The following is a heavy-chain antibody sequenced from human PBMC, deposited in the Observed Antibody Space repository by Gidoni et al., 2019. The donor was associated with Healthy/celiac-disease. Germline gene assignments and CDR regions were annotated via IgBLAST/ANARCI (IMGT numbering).Heavy chain of an antibody. CDR2: ISGSGGST. CDR3: AKAASRSSGWYHFDY. CDR1: GFTFSSYA. V-gene: IGHV3-23*01. Sequence: EVQLLESGGGLVQPGGSLRLSCSASGFTFSSYAMSWVRQAPGKRLEWVSAISGSGGSTYYADSVKGRFTISRDNSKNTLYLKMNSLRAEDTAVYYCAKAASRSSGWYHFDYWGQGTLVTVSS. J-gene: IGHJ4*02. D-gene: IGHD6-19*01.